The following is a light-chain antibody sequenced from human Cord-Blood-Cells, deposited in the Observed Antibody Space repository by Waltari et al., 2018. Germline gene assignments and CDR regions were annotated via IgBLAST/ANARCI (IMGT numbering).Light chain of an antibody. J-gene: IGLJ3*02. CDR2: RNN. CDR3: AAWDDSLNGNWV. CDR1: SSNIGSNT. Sequence: QSVLTQPPSASGTPGQRVTISCSGSSSNIGSNTVNWYQQLPGTAPKPLIYRNNQRPSGVPDRFSGSKSGTSASLAISGLQAEDEADYYCAAWDDSLNGNWVFGGGTKLTVL. V-gene: IGLV1-44*01.